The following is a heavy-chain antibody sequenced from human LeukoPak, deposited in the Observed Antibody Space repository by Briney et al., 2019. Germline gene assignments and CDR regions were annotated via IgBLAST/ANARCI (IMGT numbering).Heavy chain of an antibody. Sequence: GGSLRLSCAASQFTFGYYTMNWVRQAPGKRLEWVSSISSSGRFTHYGDAVKGRFTISRDNAKNSLYLQMNSLRADDTAVYYCARNSSSWYYFDYWGQGTLVTVSS. CDR1: QFTFGYYT. CDR2: ISSSGRFT. J-gene: IGHJ4*02. D-gene: IGHD6-13*01. V-gene: IGHV3-21*01. CDR3: ARNSSSWYYFDY.